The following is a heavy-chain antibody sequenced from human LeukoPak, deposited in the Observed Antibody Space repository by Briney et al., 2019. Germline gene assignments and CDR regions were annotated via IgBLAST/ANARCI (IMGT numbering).Heavy chain of an antibody. CDR2: IIPIFGTA. V-gene: IGHV1-69*13. CDR3: ARLGGSGSYYYGGDY. Sequence: ASVKVSCKASGGTFSSYAISWVRQAPGQGLEWMGGIIPIFGTANYAQKFLGRVTITADESTSTAYMELSSLRSEDTAVYYCARLGGSGSYYYGGDYWGQGTLVTVSS. J-gene: IGHJ4*02. D-gene: IGHD3-10*01. CDR1: GGTFSSYA.